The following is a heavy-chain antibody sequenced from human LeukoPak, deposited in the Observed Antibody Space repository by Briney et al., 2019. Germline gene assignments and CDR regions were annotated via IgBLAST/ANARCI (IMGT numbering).Heavy chain of an antibody. Sequence: PSETLSLTCAVYGGSFSDYYWLWIRQPPGKGLQWIGETNRRGTTNYNPSLKSRVTISVDTSNSQFSLKLRSVTAADTAVYYCARDGGPNNYWFDLWGQGTLVTVSS. D-gene: IGHD4-23*01. CDR1: GGSFSDYY. CDR3: ARDGGPNNYWFDL. CDR2: TNRRGTT. V-gene: IGHV4-34*01. J-gene: IGHJ5*02.